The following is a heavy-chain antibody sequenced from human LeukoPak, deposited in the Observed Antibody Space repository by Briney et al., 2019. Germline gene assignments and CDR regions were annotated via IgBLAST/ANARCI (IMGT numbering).Heavy chain of an antibody. D-gene: IGHD3-22*01. CDR1: GGSISSGAYS. CDR3: ARVGNYYDSSGYSRVGIFDY. CDR2: IYYSGSS. Sequence: PSETLSLTCAVSGGSISSGAYSWTWIRQPPGTGLEWIGYIYYSGSSYYNPSLKSRVTISVDTSKNQFSLKLNSVTAADTAVYYCARVGNYYDSSGYSRVGIFDYWGQGTLVTVSS. J-gene: IGHJ4*02. V-gene: IGHV4-30-4*07.